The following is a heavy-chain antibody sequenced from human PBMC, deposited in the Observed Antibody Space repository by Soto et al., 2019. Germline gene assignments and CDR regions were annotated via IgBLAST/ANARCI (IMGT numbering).Heavy chain of an antibody. CDR3: ARPLHRVDYYKED. V-gene: IGHV1-18*04. CDR1: GYTFSSYG. J-gene: IGHJ4*02. D-gene: IGHD1-26*01. CDR2: ISAYNGNT. Sequence: AAVKVSCKTSGYTFSSYGISWVRQAPGQGLEWLGWISAYNGNTNYAQKLQGRVTMTTDTSTSTAYMELRSLRSDDTAVYYCARPLHRVDYYKEDWCQGHLRPVDS.